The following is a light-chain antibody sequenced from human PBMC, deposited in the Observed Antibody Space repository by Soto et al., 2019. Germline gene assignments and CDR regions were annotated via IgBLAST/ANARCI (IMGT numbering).Light chain of an antibody. Sequence: QSVLTQPPSVSGAPGQRVTISCTGSSSNIGAGYDVHWYQQLPGTAPKLLIYGNSNRPSGVPDRFSGSKSGTSASLAITGLQAEDEADYYCQSYDSSLSEVFGTGLKVTVL. CDR1: SSNIGAGYD. CDR2: GNS. V-gene: IGLV1-40*01. J-gene: IGLJ1*01. CDR3: QSYDSSLSEV.